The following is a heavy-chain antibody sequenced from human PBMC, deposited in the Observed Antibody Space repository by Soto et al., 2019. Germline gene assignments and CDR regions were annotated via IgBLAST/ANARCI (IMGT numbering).Heavy chain of an antibody. Sequence: QVKLVESGGGVVQPGRSLRLSCAASGFNVSAYTMHWVRQAPGKGLERVAVISSDGNHKYYTDSVKGRFTISRDTSTNTLYLQMNSLRAEDTAVYYCARWEQPLFDYWGQGTLVTVSS. D-gene: IGHD1-26*01. CDR2: ISSDGNHK. J-gene: IGHJ4*02. CDR1: GFNVSAYT. CDR3: ARWEQPLFDY. V-gene: IGHV3-30-3*01.